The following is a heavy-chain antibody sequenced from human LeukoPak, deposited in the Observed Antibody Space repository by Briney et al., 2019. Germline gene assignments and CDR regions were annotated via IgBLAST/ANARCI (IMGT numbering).Heavy chain of an antibody. J-gene: IGHJ4*02. CDR2: IIPMFGTA. V-gene: IGHV1-69*05. CDR1: GGTFTSYA. Sequence: ASVKVSCKAAGGTFTSYAISWVRQAAGQGREWMGRIIPMFGTANYAQKFQGRVTITTDESTSTAYMELRSLRSEDTAVYYCAREGIVSYGGNSIDYWGQGTLVTVSS. D-gene: IGHD4-23*01. CDR3: AREGIVSYGGNSIDY.